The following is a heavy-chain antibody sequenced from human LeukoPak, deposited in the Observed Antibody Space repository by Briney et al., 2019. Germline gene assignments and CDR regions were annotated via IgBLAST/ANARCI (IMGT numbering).Heavy chain of an antibody. V-gene: IGHV3-66*01. CDR3: ARGPDYFDC. J-gene: IGHJ4*02. Sequence: AGGSLRLSCAASGFSVSNNYMDWVRQAPGKGLEWVSVIYSGGSTFYADSVKGRFTISRDNSKNTLYLQMNSLRAEDTVVYYCARGPDYFDCRGQGTLVTVSS. CDR2: IYSGGST. CDR1: GFSVSNNY.